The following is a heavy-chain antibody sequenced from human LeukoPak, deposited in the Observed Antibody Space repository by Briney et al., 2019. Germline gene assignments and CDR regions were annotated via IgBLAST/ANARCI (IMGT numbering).Heavy chain of an antibody. CDR3: AKVYSRDYGGNSFFDY. Sequence: GGSLRLSCAASGFTFSNYAMSWVRQAPGKGLEWVSLISGSGVGTYYADSVKRRFTISRDNSKNTLYLQMNSLRAEDTAVYYCAKVYSRDYGGNSFFDYWGQGTLVTVSS. D-gene: IGHD4-23*01. V-gene: IGHV3-23*01. J-gene: IGHJ4*02. CDR1: GFTFSNYA. CDR2: ISGSGVGT.